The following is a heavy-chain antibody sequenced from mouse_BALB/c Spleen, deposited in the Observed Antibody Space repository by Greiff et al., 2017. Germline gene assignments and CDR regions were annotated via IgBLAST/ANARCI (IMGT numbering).Heavy chain of an antibody. CDR1: GYAFSSYW. J-gene: IGHJ2*01. D-gene: IGHD2-1*01. CDR2: IYPGDGDT. V-gene: IGHV1-80*01. CDR3: ARDGKRYFDY. Sequence: VKLQQSGAELVRPGSSVKISCKASGYAFSSYWMNWVKQRPGQGLEWIGQIYPGDGDTNYNGKFKGKATLTADKSSSTAYMQLSSLTSEDSAVYFCARDGKRYFDYWGQGTTLTVSS.